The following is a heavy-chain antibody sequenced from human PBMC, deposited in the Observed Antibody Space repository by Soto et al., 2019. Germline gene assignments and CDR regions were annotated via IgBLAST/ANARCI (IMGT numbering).Heavy chain of an antibody. J-gene: IGHJ4*02. Sequence: GGSLRLSCAASGFTFSSYAMSWVRQAPGKGLEWVSAISGSGGSTYYADSVKGRFTISRDNSKNTLYLQMNSLRAEDTAVYYCAKAQLWFGELLAQTLFDYWGQGTLVTVSS. CDR2: ISGSGGST. D-gene: IGHD3-10*01. CDR3: AKAQLWFGELLAQTLFDY. V-gene: IGHV3-23*01. CDR1: GFTFSSYA.